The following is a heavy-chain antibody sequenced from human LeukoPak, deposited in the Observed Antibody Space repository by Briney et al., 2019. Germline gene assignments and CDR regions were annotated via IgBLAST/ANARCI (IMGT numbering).Heavy chain of an antibody. CDR3: ARDIPRYCSSTSCSVEGGGHNWFDP. D-gene: IGHD2-2*01. Sequence: SETLSLTCIVSGGSISRYYWTWIRQPPGKGLEWIGCVFYNGATNYNPSLKSRVTISVDTSKNQFSLKLTSVTAADTAVYYCARDIPRYCSSTSCSVEGGGHNWFDPWGQGTLVTVSS. V-gene: IGHV4-59*01. CDR1: GGSISRYY. CDR2: VFYNGAT. J-gene: IGHJ5*02.